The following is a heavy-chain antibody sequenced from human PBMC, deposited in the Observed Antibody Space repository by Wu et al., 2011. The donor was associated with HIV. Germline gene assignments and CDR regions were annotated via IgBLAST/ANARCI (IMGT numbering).Heavy chain of an antibody. CDR1: GYTFTSYG. V-gene: IGHV1-18*01. CDR3: ARVDCSSTSCYTGFYYYYMDV. D-gene: IGHD2-2*02. Sequence: QVQLVQSGAEVKKPGASVRVSCKASGYTFTSYGISWVRQAPGQGLEWMGWISAYNADTNYAQKLQGRVTMTTDTSTSTAYMELRSLRSDDTAVYYCARVDCSSTSCYTGFYYYYMDVWGKGTTVTVSS. CDR2: ISAYNADT. J-gene: IGHJ6*03.